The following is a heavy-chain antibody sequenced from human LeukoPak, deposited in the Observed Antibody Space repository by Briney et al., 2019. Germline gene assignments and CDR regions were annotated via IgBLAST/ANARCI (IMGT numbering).Heavy chain of an antibody. CDR2: MNPNSGNT. D-gene: IGHD4-11*01. CDR1: GYTFTGYY. CDR3: ASTYSNYLYYGMDV. Sequence: ASVKVSCKASGYTFTGYYMHWVRQATGQGLEWMGWMNPNSGNTGYAQKFQGRVTMTRNTSISTAYMELSSLRSEDTAVYYCASTYSNYLYYGMDVWGQGTTVTVSS. J-gene: IGHJ6*02. V-gene: IGHV1-8*02.